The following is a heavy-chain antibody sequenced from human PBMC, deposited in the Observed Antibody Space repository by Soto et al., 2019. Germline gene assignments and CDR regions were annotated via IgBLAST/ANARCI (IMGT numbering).Heavy chain of an antibody. Sequence: GGSLRLSCTASGFTFGDYAMSWVRQAPGKGLEWVGFIRSKAYGGTTEYAASVKGRFTISRDDSKSIAYLQMNSLKASDTAMYYCARHQGGYSYGYFDYWGQGTLVTVSS. CDR3: ARHQGGYSYGYFDY. CDR1: GFTFGDYA. CDR2: IRSKAYGGTT. V-gene: IGHV3-49*04. J-gene: IGHJ4*02. D-gene: IGHD5-18*01.